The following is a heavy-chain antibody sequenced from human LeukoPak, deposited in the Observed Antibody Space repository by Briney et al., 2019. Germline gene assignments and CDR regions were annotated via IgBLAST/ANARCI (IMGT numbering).Heavy chain of an antibody. CDR3: AKTAPGTNLGGYYYYMDV. CDR1: GGTFSSYA. J-gene: IGHJ6*03. CDR2: IIPIFGTA. Sequence: SVKVSCKASGGTFSSYAISWVRQAPGQGLEWMGGIIPIFGTASYAQKFQGRVTITTDESTSTAHMELRSLRSDDTAVYYCAKTAPGTNLGGYYYYMDVWGTGTTVTVSS. V-gene: IGHV1-69*05. D-gene: IGHD1-14*01.